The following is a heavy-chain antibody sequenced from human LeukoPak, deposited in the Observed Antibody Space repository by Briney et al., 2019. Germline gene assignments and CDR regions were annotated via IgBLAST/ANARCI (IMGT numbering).Heavy chain of an antibody. CDR2: ISAYNGNT. D-gene: IGHD3-9*01. CDR3: ARAYYDILTGYYDRGDTDAFDS. V-gene: IGHV1-18*01. Sequence: ASVKVSCKASEGTFSSYAISWVRQAPGQGLEWMGWISAYNGNTNYAQKLQGRVTMTTDTSTSTAYMELRSLRADDTAVYYCARAYYDILTGYYDRGDTDAFDSWGQGTMVTVSS. J-gene: IGHJ3*02. CDR1: EGTFSSYA.